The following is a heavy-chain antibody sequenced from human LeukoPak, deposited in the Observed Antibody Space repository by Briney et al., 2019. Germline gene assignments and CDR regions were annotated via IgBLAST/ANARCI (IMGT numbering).Heavy chain of an antibody. CDR3: ARERNSGSYFLGSFDY. J-gene: IGHJ4*02. CDR1: GFTFNDHF. Sequence: GGSLRLSCAASGFTFNDHFMDWVRQAPGKGLEWVGRTRNKANGYTTEYAASVRGRFTISRDDSRNSLYLQMNSLQTEDTAVYYCARERNSGSYFLGSFDYWGQGTLVTVSS. V-gene: IGHV3-72*01. D-gene: IGHD1-26*01. CDR2: TRNKANGYTT.